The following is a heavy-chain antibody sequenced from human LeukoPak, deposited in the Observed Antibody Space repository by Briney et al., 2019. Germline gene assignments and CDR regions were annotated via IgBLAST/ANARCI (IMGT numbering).Heavy chain of an antibody. Sequence: SETLSLTCTLSAGSISGYYWSSIRQPPGKGREWMGYIYYSGSTNSNPSLKARVTISVATSKNQFSLKLISVTAADTAMYYCAGRVAGTRAFDTWGQQTMVTASS. CDR3: AGRVAGTRAFDT. CDR1: AGSISGYY. D-gene: IGHD6-19*01. J-gene: IGHJ3*02. V-gene: IGHV4-59*01. CDR2: IYYSGST.